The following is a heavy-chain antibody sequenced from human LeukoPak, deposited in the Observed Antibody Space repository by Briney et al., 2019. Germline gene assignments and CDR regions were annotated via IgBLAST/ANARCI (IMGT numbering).Heavy chain of an antibody. V-gene: IGHV3-23*01. CDR3: AKDQRPLFWSGYQGGSDY. CDR2: ISGSGGST. D-gene: IGHD3-3*01. Sequence: PGGSLRLSCAASGFTFSSYAMSWVRQAPGKGLEWVSAISGSGGSTYYADSVKGRFTISRDNSKNTLYLQMNSLRAEDTAVYYCAKDQRPLFWSGYQGGSDYWGQGTLFTVSS. J-gene: IGHJ4*02. CDR1: GFTFSSYA.